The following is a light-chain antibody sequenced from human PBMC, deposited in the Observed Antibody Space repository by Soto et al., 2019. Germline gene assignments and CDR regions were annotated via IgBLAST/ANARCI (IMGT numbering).Light chain of an antibody. J-gene: IGLJ2*01. CDR2: SNN. CDR1: SSNIGSNT. Sequence: QLVLTQPPSASGAPGQRVTISCSGSSSNIGSNTVSWYQQLPGTAPKLLIYSNNHRPSGVPDRFSGSKSGTSASLAISGLQSEDEADYYCAAWDDSLNGPLFGGGTKLTVL. CDR3: AAWDDSLNGPL. V-gene: IGLV1-44*01.